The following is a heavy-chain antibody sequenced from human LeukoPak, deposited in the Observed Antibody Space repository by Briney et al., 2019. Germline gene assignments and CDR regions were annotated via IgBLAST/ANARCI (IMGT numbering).Heavy chain of an antibody. CDR1: GFTFSSYA. V-gene: IGHV3-21*01. CDR2: ISSTSSYI. CDR3: ARDRSTNSYAEYFFDY. Sequence: GGSLRLSCAASGFTFSSYAMSWVRQAPGKGLEWVSSISSTSSYIYYADSVKGRFTISRDNAKNSLYLQMNSLRAEDTAVYYCARDRSTNSYAEYFFDYWGQGTLVTVSS. J-gene: IGHJ4*02. D-gene: IGHD5-18*01.